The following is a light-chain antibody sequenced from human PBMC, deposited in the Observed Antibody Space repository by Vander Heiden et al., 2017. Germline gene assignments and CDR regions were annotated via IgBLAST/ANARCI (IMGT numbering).Light chain of an antibody. CDR3: QQYNNWPYT. J-gene: IGKJ2*01. V-gene: IGKV3-15*01. CDR1: HSVGTN. Sequence: IVMTHSPGILSVVPGDTATLSCRASHSVGTNLAWYRQKPGQTPSLLIFDASSRATGVPARVRASGSETEFTLTISSLQSEDFASYYCQQYNNWPYTFGQGTKLEIK. CDR2: DAS.